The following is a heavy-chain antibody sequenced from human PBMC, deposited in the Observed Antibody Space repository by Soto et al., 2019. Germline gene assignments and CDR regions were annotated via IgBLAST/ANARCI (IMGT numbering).Heavy chain of an antibody. V-gene: IGHV5-51*01. CDR2: IFPGDSDT. J-gene: IGHJ4*02. Sequence: GESLKISCQGSGYNFGAYWIGWVRQMPGKGLEWMGIIFPGDSDTRYRPSFQGQVTISVDRSINTAYLQWSSLKASDTAMYFCASGGIIGTQPKYWGQGTQVTASS. D-gene: IGHD1-7*01. CDR1: GYNFGAYW. CDR3: ASGGIIGTQPKY.